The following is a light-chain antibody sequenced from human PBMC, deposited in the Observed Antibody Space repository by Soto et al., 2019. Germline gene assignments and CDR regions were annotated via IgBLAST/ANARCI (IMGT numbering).Light chain of an antibody. CDR3: QQYATSPIT. V-gene: IGKV3-20*01. J-gene: IGKJ5*01. CDR2: GVS. CDR1: QSVGRNY. Sequence: ENVLTQSPGTLSLSPGERATLSCRASQSVGRNYLAWFQQKSGQAPRLVIYGVSSRAAGIPDRLSGSGSGTDFTLTISRLEPEDFAVYYCQQYATSPITFGQGTRWRL.